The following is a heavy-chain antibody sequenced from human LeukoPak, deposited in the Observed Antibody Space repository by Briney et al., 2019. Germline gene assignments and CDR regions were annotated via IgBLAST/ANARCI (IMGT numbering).Heavy chain of an antibody. V-gene: IGHV3-20*04. J-gene: IGHJ4*02. CDR1: GFTFDDYG. Sequence: GGSLRLSCAASGFTFDDYGMSWVRQAPGKGLEWVSGISWNGGSTGYVDSVKGRFTVSRDNAKNSVYLETKSLRVEDTAIYYCARFARSASYEVYWGQGTLVTVSS. CDR3: ARFARSASYEVY. D-gene: IGHD3-10*01. CDR2: ISWNGGST.